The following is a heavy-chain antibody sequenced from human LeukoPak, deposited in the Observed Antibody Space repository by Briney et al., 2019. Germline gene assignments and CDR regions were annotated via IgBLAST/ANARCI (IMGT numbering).Heavy chain of an antibody. Sequence: ASETLSLTCTVSGGSISSGSYYWSWIRQPAGKGLEWIGRIYTSGSTNYNPSLKSRVTISVDTSKNQFSLKLGSVTAADTAVYYCARIRSSYGYEEIDYWGQGTLVTVSS. CDR1: GGSISSGSYY. CDR2: IYTSGST. CDR3: ARIRSSYGYEEIDY. V-gene: IGHV4-61*02. J-gene: IGHJ4*02. D-gene: IGHD5-18*01.